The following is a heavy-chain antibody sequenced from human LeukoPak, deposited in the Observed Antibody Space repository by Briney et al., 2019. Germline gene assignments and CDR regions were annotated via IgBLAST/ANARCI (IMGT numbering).Heavy chain of an antibody. CDR3: AKDVTLYSSSWYDGMDV. V-gene: IGHV3-23*01. D-gene: IGHD6-13*01. CDR1: GFTFSSYA. J-gene: IGHJ6*02. CDR2: ISGSGGST. Sequence: GGSLRLSCAASGFTFSSYAMSWVRQAPGKGLEWVSAISGSGGSTYYADSVKGRFTISRDNSKNTLYLQMNSLRAKDTAVYYCAKDVTLYSSSWYDGMDVWGQGTTVTVSS.